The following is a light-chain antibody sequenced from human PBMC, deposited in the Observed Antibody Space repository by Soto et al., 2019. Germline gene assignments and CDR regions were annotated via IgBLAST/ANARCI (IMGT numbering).Light chain of an antibody. J-gene: IGKJ4*01. CDR1: QSISSW. CDR2: KAS. Sequence: DIQMTQSPSTLSASVGDRVTITCRASQSISSWLAWYQQKPGKAPKLLIYKASSLESGVPSRFSGSGSGTEFTLTISSLQPDDFVTYYCQQYNSYSPLTFCGGTKVEIK. CDR3: QQYNSYSPLT. V-gene: IGKV1-5*03.